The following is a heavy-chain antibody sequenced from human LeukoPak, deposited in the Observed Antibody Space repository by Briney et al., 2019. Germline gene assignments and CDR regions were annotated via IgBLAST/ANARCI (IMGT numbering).Heavy chain of an antibody. CDR3: AKDGLYYDGSAHVYYFDY. V-gene: IGHV3-23*01. J-gene: IGHJ4*02. D-gene: IGHD3-22*01. CDR2: ITGAGDYT. Sequence: PGGSLILSCAASGFAFGGYAMTWVRQAPGRGLEWVSAITGAGDYTYYADSVKGRFTVSRDNSRNTLYLQMNTLRAEGTALYCCAKDGLYYDGSAHVYYFDYWGQGTLVAVSS. CDR1: GFAFGGYA.